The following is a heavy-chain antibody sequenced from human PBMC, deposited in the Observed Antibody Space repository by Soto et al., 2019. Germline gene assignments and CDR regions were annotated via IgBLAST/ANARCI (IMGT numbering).Heavy chain of an antibody. CDR3: AREGNLGRWLQPLGY. J-gene: IGHJ4*02. CDR1: GGSISSYY. V-gene: IGHV4-59*01. D-gene: IGHD5-12*01. Sequence: SETLSLTCTVSGGSISSYYWSWIRQPPGKGLEWIGYIYYSGSTNYNPSLKSRVTMSVDTSKNQFSLKLISVTAADTAVYYCAREGNLGRWLQPLGYWGQGTLVTVSS. CDR2: IYYSGST.